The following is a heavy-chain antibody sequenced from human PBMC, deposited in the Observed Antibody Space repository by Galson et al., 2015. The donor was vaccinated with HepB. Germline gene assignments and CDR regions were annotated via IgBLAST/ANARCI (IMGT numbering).Heavy chain of an antibody. D-gene: IGHD6-13*01. J-gene: IGHJ4*02. V-gene: IGHV3-30-3*01. Sequence: SLRLSCAASGFTFSSYAMHWVRQAPGKGLEWVAVISYDGSNKYYADSVKGRFTISRDNSKNTLYLQMNSLRAEDTAVYYCARDEIAAAGGSIDYWGQGTLVTVSS. CDR3: ARDEIAAAGGSIDY. CDR1: GFTFSSYA. CDR2: ISYDGSNK.